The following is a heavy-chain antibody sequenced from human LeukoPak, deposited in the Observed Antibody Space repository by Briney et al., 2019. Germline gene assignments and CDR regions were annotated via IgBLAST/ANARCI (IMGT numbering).Heavy chain of an antibody. CDR1: GFTFSSSA. D-gene: IGHD3-16*01. CDR3: AKVLRLGALDY. Sequence: GGSLRLSCAASGFTFSSSAMSWVRQAPGKGLEWVAAISDTGRLSYCADSVNGRFTISRDNSKNTLSLQMNSLRAADTAVYYCAKVLRLGALDYWGQGTLVTVSS. CDR2: ISDTGRLS. V-gene: IGHV3-23*01. J-gene: IGHJ4*02.